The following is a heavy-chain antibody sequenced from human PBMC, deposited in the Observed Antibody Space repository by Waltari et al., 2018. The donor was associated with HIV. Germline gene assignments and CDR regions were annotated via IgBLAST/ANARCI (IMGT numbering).Heavy chain of an antibody. V-gene: IGHV3-21*02. CDR3: ARDSRGSTWSLNWFDP. Sequence: EVQLVESGGGPVKPGESLRLSCVTSGLTSNTCRINWVRQAPGKGPEWVSSISSSGNFKHYADSVKGRFTISRDNAENSLYLQMNGLRAEDTAIYYCARDSRGSTWSLNWFDPWGQGTLVTVSS. D-gene: IGHD6-6*01. CDR2: ISSSGNFK. J-gene: IGHJ5*02. CDR1: GLTSNTCR.